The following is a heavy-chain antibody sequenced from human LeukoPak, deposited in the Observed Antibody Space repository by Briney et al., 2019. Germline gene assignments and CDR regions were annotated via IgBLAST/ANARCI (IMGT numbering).Heavy chain of an antibody. CDR1: GGSISSGDYC. CDR3: AREGEDFNWNGYFDY. J-gene: IGHJ4*02. Sequence: SQTLSLTCTVSGGSISSGDYCWSWIRQPPGKGLEWIGYIYYSGSTYYNPSLKSRVTISVDTSKNQFSLKLSSVTAADTAVYYCAREGEDFNWNGYFDYWGQGTLVTVSS. V-gene: IGHV4-30-4*08. D-gene: IGHD1-1*01. CDR2: IYYSGST.